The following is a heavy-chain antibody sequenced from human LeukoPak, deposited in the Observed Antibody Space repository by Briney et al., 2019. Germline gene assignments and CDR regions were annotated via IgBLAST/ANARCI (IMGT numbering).Heavy chain of an antibody. CDR2: INHSGST. Sequence: SETLSLTCAVYGGSFSGYYWSWIRQPPGKGLEWIGEINHSGSTNYNPSLKSRVTISVDTSKNQFSLKLSSVTAADTAVYYCAREHYFYHMDGWGEGTTVTVSS. J-gene: IGHJ6*03. CDR3: AREHYFYHMDG. V-gene: IGHV4-34*01. CDR1: GGSFSGYY.